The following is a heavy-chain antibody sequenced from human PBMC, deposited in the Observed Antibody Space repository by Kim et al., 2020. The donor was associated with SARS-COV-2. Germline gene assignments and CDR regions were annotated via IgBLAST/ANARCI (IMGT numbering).Heavy chain of an antibody. Sequence: GRFTISRDNSKNTLYLQMNSLRAEDTAVYYCGFPYLNYYDSSGYYPLFDYWGQGTLVTVSS. CDR3: GFPYLNYYDSSGYYPLFDY. V-gene: IGHV3-30*03. D-gene: IGHD3-22*01. J-gene: IGHJ4*02.